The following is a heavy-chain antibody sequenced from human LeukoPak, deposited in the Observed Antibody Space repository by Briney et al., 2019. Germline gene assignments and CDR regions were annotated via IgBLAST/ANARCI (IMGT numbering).Heavy chain of an antibody. CDR3: ARGRYSAGDNWFDP. J-gene: IGHJ5*02. Sequence: SSETLSLTCTVSSGSISSASYYWGWIRQPPGKGLEWIGTIYYSGSTYYNPSLRSRVTISVDTSKNQFSLKLSSVTAADTAVYYCARGRYSAGDNWFDPWGQGTLVTVSS. CDR1: SGSISSASYY. CDR2: IYYSGST. V-gene: IGHV4-39*07. D-gene: IGHD3-9*01.